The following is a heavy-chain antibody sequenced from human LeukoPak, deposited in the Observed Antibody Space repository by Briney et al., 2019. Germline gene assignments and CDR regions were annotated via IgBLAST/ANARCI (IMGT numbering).Heavy chain of an antibody. D-gene: IGHD6-6*01. J-gene: IGHJ4*02. Sequence: GGSLRLSCAASGFTFSSYWMHWVRHAPGKGLVWVSRINSDGSSTSYADSVKGRFTISRDNAKNTLYLQMNSLRAEDTAVYYCARDSSSSSPDFDYWGQGTLVTVSS. CDR1: GFTFSSYW. V-gene: IGHV3-74*01. CDR3: ARDSSSSSPDFDY. CDR2: INSDGSST.